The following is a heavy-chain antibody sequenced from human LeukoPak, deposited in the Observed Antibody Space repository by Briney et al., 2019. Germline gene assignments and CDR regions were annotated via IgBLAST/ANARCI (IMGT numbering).Heavy chain of an antibody. V-gene: IGHV5-51*01. CDR3: AITAVAGSYWYFDL. CDR1: GYSFTSYW. Sequence: GESLKISCKGSGYSFTSYWIGWVRQMPGKGLEWMGIIYPGDSDTRYSPSFQGQVTISAVNSISTAYLHWSSLKASDTAMYYCAITAVAGSYWYFDLWGRGTLVTVSS. CDR2: IYPGDSDT. D-gene: IGHD6-19*01. J-gene: IGHJ2*01.